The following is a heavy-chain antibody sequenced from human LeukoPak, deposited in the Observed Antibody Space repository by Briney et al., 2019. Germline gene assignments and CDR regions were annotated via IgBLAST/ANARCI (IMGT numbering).Heavy chain of an antibody. V-gene: IGHV3-64*04. Sequence: QTGGSLRLSCSASGFTFYRFYLHWVRQAPGKGLEFVSHISSNGATTYYADSVKGRFTISRDNSKNTLYLQMNSLRAEDTAVYYCARDGVIAARRPFDYWGQGTLATVSS. J-gene: IGHJ4*02. CDR3: ARDGVIAARRPFDY. CDR1: GFTFYRFY. CDR2: ISSNGATT. D-gene: IGHD6-6*01.